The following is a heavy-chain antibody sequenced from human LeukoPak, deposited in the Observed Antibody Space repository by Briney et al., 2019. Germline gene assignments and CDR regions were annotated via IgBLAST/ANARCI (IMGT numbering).Heavy chain of an antibody. D-gene: IGHD1-1*01. CDR2: IYISGSN. CDR3: ARDRGTWNDDGFDY. CDR1: AGSISSYD. J-gene: IGHJ4*02. Sequence: PSEALSLTSTVAAGSISSYDWCWIRQPPRKAVEWIGRIYISGSNNYNPSLKSRVTMSVDTSKNQFSMKLSSVTAADTAVYYCARDRGTWNDDGFDYWGQGTLVTVSS. V-gene: IGHV4-4*07.